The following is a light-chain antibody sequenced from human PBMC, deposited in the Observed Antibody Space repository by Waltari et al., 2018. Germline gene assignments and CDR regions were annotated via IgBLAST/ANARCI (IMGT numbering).Light chain of an antibody. CDR2: DKN. V-gene: IGLV3-19*01. CDR3: HSRDASGVGGS. Sequence: SSELTQDPAVSVAMGQTVRITCHGDSPTGSYASCYQQRREQAPILVMYDKNNRPSGVPDRSSGSNSHNTASLTITGAQAEDEASYYCHSRDASGVGGSFGGGTKLTVL. CDR1: SPTGSY. J-gene: IGLJ2*01.